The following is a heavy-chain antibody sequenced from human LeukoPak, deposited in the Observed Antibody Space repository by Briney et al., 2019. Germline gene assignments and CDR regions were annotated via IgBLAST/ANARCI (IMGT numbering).Heavy chain of an antibody. V-gene: IGHV1-69*13. CDR1: GGTFSSYA. J-gene: IGHJ4*02. CDR2: IIPIFGTA. Sequence: GASVKVSCKASGGTFSSYAISWVRQAPGQGLEWMGGIIPIFGTANYAQKFQGRVTITADESTSTAYMELSSLRSEDTAVHYCARGPTYYYDSSGYYSTYYFDYWGQGTLVTVSS. D-gene: IGHD3-22*01. CDR3: ARGPTYYYDSSGYYSTYYFDY.